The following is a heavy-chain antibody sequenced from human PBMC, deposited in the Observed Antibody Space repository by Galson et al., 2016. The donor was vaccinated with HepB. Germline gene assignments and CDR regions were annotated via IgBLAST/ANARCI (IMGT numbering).Heavy chain of an antibody. CDR2: IYFSGST. J-gene: IGHJ2*01. CDR3: ARGITAAGTIWYFDL. CDR1: GGSINGYY. Sequence: SETLSLTCSVSGGSINGYYWSWIRQPPEKELEWIGHIYFSGSTKFSPSFESRVTTSIDTSKNQFSLKLRSLTAADTAVYYCARGITAAGTIWYFDLWGRGTLATVSS. V-gene: IGHV4-59*01. D-gene: IGHD6-13*01.